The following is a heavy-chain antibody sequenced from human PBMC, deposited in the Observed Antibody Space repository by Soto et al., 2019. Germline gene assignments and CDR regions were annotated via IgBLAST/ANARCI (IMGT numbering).Heavy chain of an antibody. D-gene: IGHD2-21*01. Sequence: GSLRLSCAASGFTVSNNYMSWVRQAPGKGLEWVSVIYSGGTTYYADPVKGRFTISRDSSKNTLYLQMNSLRAEDTAVYYCARGFQSSFGYWGQGTLVTVSS. CDR3: ARGFQSSFGY. CDR2: IYSGGTT. V-gene: IGHV3-53*01. CDR1: GFTVSNNY. J-gene: IGHJ4*02.